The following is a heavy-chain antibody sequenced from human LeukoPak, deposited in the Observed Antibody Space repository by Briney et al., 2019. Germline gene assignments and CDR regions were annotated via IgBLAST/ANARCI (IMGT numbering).Heavy chain of an antibody. Sequence: QTGGSLRLSCAASGFTFSSYAMSWVRQAPGKGLEWVSAISGSGGSTYYADSVKGRFTISRDNSKNTLYLQMNSLRAEDTAVYYCAKVRILTGYSPFDYWGQGTQVTVSS. CDR3: AKVRILTGYSPFDY. D-gene: IGHD3-9*01. CDR1: GFTFSSYA. V-gene: IGHV3-23*01. J-gene: IGHJ4*02. CDR2: ISGSGGST.